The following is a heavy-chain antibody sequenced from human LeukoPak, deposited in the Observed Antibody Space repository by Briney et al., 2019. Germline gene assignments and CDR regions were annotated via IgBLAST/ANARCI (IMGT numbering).Heavy chain of an antibody. CDR3: ARDSPRRWGGSGSSYIPFDY. D-gene: IGHD3-10*01. CDR2: INTDGSST. Sequence: TGGSLRLSCAASGFTFSSYWMHWVRHAPGKGLVWVSRINTDGSSTSYADSVKGRFTISRDNAKNTLYLQMNSLRAEDTAVYYCARDSPRRWGGSGSSYIPFDYWGQGTLVTVSS. CDR1: GFTFSSYW. J-gene: IGHJ4*02. V-gene: IGHV3-74*01.